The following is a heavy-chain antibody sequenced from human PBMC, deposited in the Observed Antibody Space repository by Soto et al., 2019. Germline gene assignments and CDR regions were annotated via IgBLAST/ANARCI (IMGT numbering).Heavy chain of an antibody. J-gene: IGHJ6*02. CDR2: IYYSGST. V-gene: IGHV4-31*03. CDR1: GGSISGGGYY. CDR3: AXGVVPAATRGYYYYGMDV. D-gene: IGHD2-2*01. Sequence: SETLSLTCTVSGGSISGGGYYWSWIRQHPGKGLEWIGYIYYSGSTYYNPSLKSRVTISVDTSKNQFSLKLSSVTAADTAVYYCAXGVVPAATRGYYYYGMDVWGEGTTVTVS.